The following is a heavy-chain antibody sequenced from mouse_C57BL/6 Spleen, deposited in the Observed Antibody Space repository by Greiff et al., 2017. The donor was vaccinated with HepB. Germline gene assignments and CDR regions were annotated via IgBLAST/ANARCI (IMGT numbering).Heavy chain of an antibody. CDR1: GFTFSDYY. J-gene: IGHJ4*01. D-gene: IGHD2-5*01. CDR2: INYDGSST. CDR3: AREGTYYSNYGGNAMDY. Sequence: EVKLVESEGGLVQPGSSMKLSCTASGFTFSDYYMAWVRQVPEKGLEWVANINYDGSSTYYLDSLKSRFIISRDNAKNILYLQMSSLKSEDTATYYCAREGTYYSNYGGNAMDYWGQGTSVTVSS. V-gene: IGHV5-16*01.